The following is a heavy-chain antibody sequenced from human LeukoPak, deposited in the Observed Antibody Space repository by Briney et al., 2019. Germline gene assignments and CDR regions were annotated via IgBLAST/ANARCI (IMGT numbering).Heavy chain of an antibody. D-gene: IGHD6-6*01. CDR3: ARGRSIAARRGWFDP. Sequence: SETLSLTCAVYGGSFSGYYWSWIRQPQGKGLEWIGEINHSGSTNYNPSLKSRVTISVDTSKNQFSLKLSSVTAADTAVYYCARGRSIAARRGWFDPWGQGTLVTVSS. CDR2: INHSGST. J-gene: IGHJ5*02. V-gene: IGHV4-34*01. CDR1: GGSFSGYY.